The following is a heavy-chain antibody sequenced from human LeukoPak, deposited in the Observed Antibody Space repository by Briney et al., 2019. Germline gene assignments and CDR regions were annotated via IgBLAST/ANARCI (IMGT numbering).Heavy chain of an antibody. D-gene: IGHD4-17*01. CDR2: IKPNSGGT. CDR3: ASAESHDYGET. V-gene: IGHV1-2*02. Sequence: GASVKVSCKASGYTFAGYYVHWVRQAPGQGLEWMGWIKPNSGGTQYAQRFRGRVTMTRDTSITTAYMELTGLRSDDTAVYFCASAESHDYGETWGLGTLVTVSS. CDR1: GYTFAGYY. J-gene: IGHJ4*02.